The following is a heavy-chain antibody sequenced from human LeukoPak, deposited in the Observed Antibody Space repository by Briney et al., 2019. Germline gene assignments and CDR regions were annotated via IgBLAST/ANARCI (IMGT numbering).Heavy chain of an antibody. CDR3: ASFYGSGSYFDDY. D-gene: IGHD3-10*01. Sequence: GASVKVSCKASGGTFSSYAISWVRQAPGQRLEWMGRIIPILGIANYAQKFQGRVTITADKSTSTAYMELSSLRSEDTAVYYCASFYGSGSYFDDYWGQGTLVTVSS. CDR1: GGTFSSYA. J-gene: IGHJ4*02. V-gene: IGHV1-69*04. CDR2: IIPILGIA.